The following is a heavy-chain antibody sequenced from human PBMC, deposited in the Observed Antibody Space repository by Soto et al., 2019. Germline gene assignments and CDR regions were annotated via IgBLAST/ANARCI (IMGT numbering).Heavy chain of an antibody. Sequence: SVKVSCKASGGTFSSYAISWVRQAPGQGLEWMGGIIPIFGTANYAQKFQGRVTITADKSTSTAYMELSSLRSEDTAVYYCARARGYSYDYYYGMDVWGQGTTVTVSS. J-gene: IGHJ6*02. V-gene: IGHV1-69*06. D-gene: IGHD5-18*01. CDR3: ARARGYSYDYYYGMDV. CDR2: IIPIFGTA. CDR1: GGTFSSYA.